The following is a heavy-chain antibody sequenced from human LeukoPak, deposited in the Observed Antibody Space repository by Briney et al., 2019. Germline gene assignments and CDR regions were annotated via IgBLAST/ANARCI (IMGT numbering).Heavy chain of an antibody. Sequence: SATLSLTCTVSGGSISISSNYWGWLRQPPGKGLEWFVSIYYSGGPYHSATLKSRITSSVDTSKNQVSLKLYSVTTADTAVYYCANSNYGVRDSYYNIDVWGKGTPVTVSS. CDR3: ANSNYGVRDSYYNIDV. D-gene: IGHD4-17*01. J-gene: IGHJ6*03. CDR2: IYYSGGP. CDR1: GGSISISSNY. V-gene: IGHV4-39*01.